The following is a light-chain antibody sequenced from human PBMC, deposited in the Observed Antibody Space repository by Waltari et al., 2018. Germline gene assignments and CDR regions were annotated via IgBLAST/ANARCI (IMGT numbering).Light chain of an antibody. CDR3: HHYYIPPLT. Sequence: EIVLTQSPGTLSLSPGERATLSCRASQSVSSSLAWYQQKPGQAPRRLIYGASNRATGTPDRFSGSGSGTDFTLTISSLQAEDVAVYYCHHYYIPPLTFGQGTRLEI. CDR2: GAS. V-gene: IGKV3D-15*01. CDR1: QSVSSS. J-gene: IGKJ5*01.